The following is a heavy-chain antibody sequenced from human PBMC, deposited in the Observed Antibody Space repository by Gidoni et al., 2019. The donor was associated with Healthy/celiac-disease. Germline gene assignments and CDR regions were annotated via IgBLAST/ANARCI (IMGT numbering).Heavy chain of an antibody. Sequence: QVQLQESGPGLVKPSETLSLTCTVSGGSISSYYWSWIRQPPGKGLEWIGYIYYSGSTNYNPSLKSRVTISVDTSKNQFSLKLSSVTAADTAVYYCARSEDYGDYGCAFDIWGQGTMVTVSS. CDR3: ARSEDYGDYGCAFDI. D-gene: IGHD4-17*01. CDR1: GGSISSYY. V-gene: IGHV4-59*01. CDR2: IYYSGST. J-gene: IGHJ3*02.